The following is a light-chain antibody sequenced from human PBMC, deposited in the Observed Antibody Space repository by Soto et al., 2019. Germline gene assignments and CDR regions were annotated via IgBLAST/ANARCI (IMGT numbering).Light chain of an antibody. Sequence: EIVLTQSPCSLSLSPGERATLTCRASQSVSSSYLSWYQQKPGQAPRLLMYGASNRATGTPDRFSGSGSGTDFTLTISRLEPEDFAVYYCQQYGSSPRTFGQGTKVDIK. J-gene: IGKJ1*01. CDR1: QSVSSSY. CDR3: QQYGSSPRT. V-gene: IGKV3-20*01. CDR2: GAS.